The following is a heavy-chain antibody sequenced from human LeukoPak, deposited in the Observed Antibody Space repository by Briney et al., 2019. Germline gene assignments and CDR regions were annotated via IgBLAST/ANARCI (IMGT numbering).Heavy chain of an antibody. V-gene: IGHV3-21*01. CDR2: IGTSSNNI. J-gene: IGHJ4*02. CDR3: ASGTVGNYALDY. Sequence: AGGSLRLSCAASGLTFSRYNMNWVRQAPGKGLEWVSSIGTSSNNIYYTDSVKDRFTISRDNAKNSPYLQVDSLRVEDTAVYFCASGTVGNYALDYWGQGTLVTVSS. CDR1: GLTFSRYN. D-gene: IGHD1-7*01.